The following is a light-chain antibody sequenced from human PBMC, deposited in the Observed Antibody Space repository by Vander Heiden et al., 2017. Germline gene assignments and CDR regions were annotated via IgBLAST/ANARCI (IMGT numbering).Light chain of an antibody. J-gene: IGLJ2*01. V-gene: IGLV2-23*01. Sequence: QPALTQPASVSGSPGQLITISCTGTSSDVGSYNLVSWYQQHPGKAPKLMIYEGSKRPSGVSNRFSGSKSGNTASLTISGLQAEDEADYYCCSYAGSSTWVFGGGTKLTVL. CDR2: EGS. CDR3: CSYAGSSTWV. CDR1: SSDVGSYNL.